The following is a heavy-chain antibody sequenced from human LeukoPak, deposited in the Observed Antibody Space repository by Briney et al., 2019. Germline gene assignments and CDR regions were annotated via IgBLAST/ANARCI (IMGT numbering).Heavy chain of an antibody. CDR3: AKDGAVASYYFDY. Sequence: GGSLRLSCAASGFTFSSYAMSWVRQAPGKGLEWVSAISGSGGSTYYADSVKGRFTISRDNSKNTLYLRMNSLRAEDTAVYYCAKDGAVASYYFDYWGQGTLVTVSS. CDR1: GFTFSSYA. D-gene: IGHD6-19*01. V-gene: IGHV3-23*01. CDR2: ISGSGGST. J-gene: IGHJ4*02.